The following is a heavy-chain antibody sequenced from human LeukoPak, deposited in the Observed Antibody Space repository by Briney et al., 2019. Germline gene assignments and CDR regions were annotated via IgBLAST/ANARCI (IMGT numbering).Heavy chain of an antibody. CDR1: GFTFDTYA. Sequence: SGGSLRLSCAASGFTFDTYAMAWVRQAPGKGLRWVSTLTGRGDTTYYAESVKGRFTISRDNSKNTVYLQMNSLRVDDTAVYYCARDYGYTPYYFDYWGQGTLVTVSS. D-gene: IGHD5-18*01. J-gene: IGHJ4*01. CDR3: ARDYGYTPYYFDY. CDR2: LTGRGDTT. V-gene: IGHV3-23*01.